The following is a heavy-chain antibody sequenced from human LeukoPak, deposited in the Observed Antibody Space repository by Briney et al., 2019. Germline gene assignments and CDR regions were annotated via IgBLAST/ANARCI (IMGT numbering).Heavy chain of an antibody. CDR2: IRYDGSNK. Sequence: TGGSLRLSCAASGFTFSSYGMHWVRQAPGKGLEWVAFIRYDGSNKYYADSVKGRFTISRDNSKNTLYLQMNSLRAEDTAVYYCAKDGVRPQKYSYGPNWFDPWGQGTLVTVSS. J-gene: IGHJ5*02. CDR3: AKDGVRPQKYSYGPNWFDP. V-gene: IGHV3-30*02. CDR1: GFTFSSYG. D-gene: IGHD5-18*01.